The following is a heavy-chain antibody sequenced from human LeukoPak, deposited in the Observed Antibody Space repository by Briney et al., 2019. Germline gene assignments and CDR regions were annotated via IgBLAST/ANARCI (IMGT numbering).Heavy chain of an antibody. CDR1: GFTFSSYG. CDR3: ARRIAVAEDYYYYYGMDV. D-gene: IGHD6-19*01. V-gene: IGHV3-30*03. Sequence: GGSLRLSCAASGFTFSSYGMHWVRQAPGKGLEWVAVISYDGSNKYYADSVKGRFTISRDNSKNTLYLQMNSLRAEDTAVYYCARRIAVAEDYYYYYGMDVWAKGPRSPSP. CDR2: ISYDGSNK. J-gene: IGHJ6*02.